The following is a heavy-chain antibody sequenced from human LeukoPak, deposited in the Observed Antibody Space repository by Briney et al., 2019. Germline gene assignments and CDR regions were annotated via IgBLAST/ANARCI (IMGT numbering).Heavy chain of an antibody. D-gene: IGHD3-22*01. CDR3: ARDPYYYDRVYYFDY. CDR2: TNPSGGST. V-gene: IGHV1-46*01. Sequence: ASVKVSCKASGYTFTSYYMHWVRQAPGQGLEWRGITNPSGGSTSYAQKFQARVTITSDTSTSPVYMELSSLRSEDTAVYYCARDPYYYDRVYYFDYWGQGTLVSVSS. J-gene: IGHJ4*02. CDR1: GYTFTSYY.